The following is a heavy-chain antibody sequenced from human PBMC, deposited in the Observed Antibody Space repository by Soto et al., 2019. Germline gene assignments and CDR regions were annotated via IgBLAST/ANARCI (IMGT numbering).Heavy chain of an antibody. V-gene: IGHV1-18*01. CDR3: ARDQELFGIVAGTLLNYYYYGMDV. J-gene: IGHJ6*02. CDR2: ISAYNGNT. Sequence: GASVNVSCKPSGYTFTSYCISWVRQAPGQGLEWMGWISAYNGNTNYAQKLQGRVTMTTDTSTSTAYMELRSLRSDDTAVYYCARDQELFGIVAGTLLNYYYYGMDVWGQGTTVTVS. CDR1: GYTFTSYC. D-gene: IGHD6-19*01.